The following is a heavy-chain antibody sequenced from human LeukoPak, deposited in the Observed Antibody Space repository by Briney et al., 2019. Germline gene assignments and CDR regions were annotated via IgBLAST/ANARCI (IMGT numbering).Heavy chain of an antibody. V-gene: IGHV3-53*01. CDR3: AREALPDYYNSSGYFDY. CDR1: GFTVSSNY. D-gene: IGHD3-22*01. CDR2: IYSGGST. J-gene: IGHJ4*02. Sequence: GGSLRLSCAASGFTVSSNYMSWVRQAPGKGLEWVSVIYSGGSTYYADSVKGRFTISRDNSKNTLYLQMNSLRAEDTAVYYCAREALPDYYNSSGYFDYWGQGTPVTVSS.